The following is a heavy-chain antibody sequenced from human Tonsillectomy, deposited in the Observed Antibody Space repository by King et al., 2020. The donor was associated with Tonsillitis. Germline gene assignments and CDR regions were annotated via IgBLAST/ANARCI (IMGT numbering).Heavy chain of an antibody. Sequence: VQLVESGGDLVQPGGSLRLTCVASGFTFSDYAMSWVRQTPGKGLEWVSSIRGRANTKYYADSVKGRFTISRDNVKNTVYLQMESLGADDTALYYCAKDDPDYHDRDPYYYYGMDVWGQGTTVTVSS. CDR3: AKDDPDYHDRDPYYYYGMDV. CDR2: IRGRANTK. CDR1: GFTFSDYA. V-gene: IGHV3-23*04. J-gene: IGHJ6*02. D-gene: IGHD5-12*01.